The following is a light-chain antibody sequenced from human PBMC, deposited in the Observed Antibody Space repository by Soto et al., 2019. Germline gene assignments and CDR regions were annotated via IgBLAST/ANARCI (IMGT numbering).Light chain of an antibody. V-gene: IGKV3-20*01. CDR3: QQYGTSPYT. J-gene: IGKJ2*01. CDR2: GAS. Sequence: EIVLTQSPGTLSLSPGERATLSCRASQSVSSSYLAWYQQKPGQAPRLLIYGASSRATGIPDRFSGSGSGTDFTLTLSRLEPEDFEVYYCQQYGTSPYTFGQGTKLEIK. CDR1: QSVSSSY.